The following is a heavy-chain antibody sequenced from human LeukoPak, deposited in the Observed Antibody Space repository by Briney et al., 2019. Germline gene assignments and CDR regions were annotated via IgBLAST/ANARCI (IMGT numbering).Heavy chain of an antibody. CDR3: ARGPYYYDSSPRENVPLPDY. CDR1: GYTFTSYD. D-gene: IGHD3-22*01. CDR2: MNPNSGNT. V-gene: IGHV1-8*01. J-gene: IGHJ4*02. Sequence: PGASVKVSCKASGYTFTSYDINWVRQATGQGLEWMGWMNPNSGNTGYAQKFQGRVTMTRNTSISTAYMELSSLRSEDTAVYYCARGPYYYDSSPRENVPLPDYWGQGTLVTVSS.